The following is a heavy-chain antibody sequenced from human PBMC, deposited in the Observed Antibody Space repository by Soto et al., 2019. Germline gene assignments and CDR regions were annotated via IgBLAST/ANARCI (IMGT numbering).Heavy chain of an antibody. CDR2: IVPLFGTS. V-gene: IGHV1-69*06. CDR3: NRGSEYDFWSGYL. Sequence: QERLVQSGAEVRKPGSSVKVSCKVTGGTSTRYAINWVRQAPGQGLEWMGGIVPLFGTSKYAQKFQGRVTSTPDTSTNIAYMELRSLRSEDTAVYSCNRGSEYDFWSGYLWGQGTLVSVSS. CDR1: GGTSTRYA. J-gene: IGHJ4*02. D-gene: IGHD3-3*01.